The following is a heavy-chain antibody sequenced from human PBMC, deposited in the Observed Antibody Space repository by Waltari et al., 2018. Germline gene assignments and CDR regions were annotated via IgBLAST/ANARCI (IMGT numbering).Heavy chain of an antibody. Sequence: VQLHESGPRLVEPSDTLSLTCTVSGGSLSSYYWTWIRQAPGQGLEWIGNVYFSGTTNYNPSLGSRVTMSVDTSRDQFSLKLSFVTAADTAVYFCARALWDPEAASLDYWGQGTLVTVSS. D-gene: IGHD1-26*01. V-gene: IGHV4-59*13. CDR2: VYFSGTT. CDR3: ARALWDPEAASLDY. J-gene: IGHJ4*02. CDR1: GGSLSSYY.